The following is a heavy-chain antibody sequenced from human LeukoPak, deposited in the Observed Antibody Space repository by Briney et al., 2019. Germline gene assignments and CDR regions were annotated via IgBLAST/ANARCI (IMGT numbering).Heavy chain of an antibody. CDR2: ISGSGGSR. CDR3: AKDLYYYGSGNYIDY. J-gene: IGHJ4*02. Sequence: GGSLRLSCAAPGFTFSSYAMSWVRQAPGKGLEWVSAISGSGGSRYSADSVKGRFTISRDNSKNTLYLQMNSLRAEDTAIYYCAKDLYYYGSGNYIDYWGQGTLVTVSS. CDR1: GFTFSSYA. V-gene: IGHV3-23*01. D-gene: IGHD3-10*01.